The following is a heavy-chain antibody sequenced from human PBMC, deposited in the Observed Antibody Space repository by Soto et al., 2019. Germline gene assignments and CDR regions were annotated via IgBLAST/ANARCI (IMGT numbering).Heavy chain of an antibody. J-gene: IGHJ4*02. CDR1: GGSISSGDYY. CDR3: ARDTGCSGGSCQSFDY. V-gene: IGHV4-30-4*01. Sequence: SETLSLTCTVSGGSISSGDYYWSWIRQPPGKGLEWIGYIYYSGSTYYNPSLKSRVTIPVDTSKNQFSLKLSSVTAADTAVYYCARDTGCSGGSCQSFDYWGQGTLVTVSS. CDR2: IYYSGST. D-gene: IGHD2-15*01.